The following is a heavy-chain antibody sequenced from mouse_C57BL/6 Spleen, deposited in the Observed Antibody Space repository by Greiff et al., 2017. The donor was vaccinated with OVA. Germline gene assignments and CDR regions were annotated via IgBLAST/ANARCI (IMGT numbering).Heavy chain of an antibody. CDR3: ARYNGSHFDY. D-gene: IGHD2-3*01. CDR1: GYTFTSYW. Sequence: QVQLQQPGAELVRPGTSVKLSCKASGYTFTSYWMHWVKQRPGQGLEWIGVIDPSDSYTNYNQKFKGKATLTVDTSSSTAYMQLSSLTSEDSAVYYCARYNGSHFDYWGQGTTLTVSS. V-gene: IGHV1-59*01. CDR2: IDPSDSYT. J-gene: IGHJ2*01.